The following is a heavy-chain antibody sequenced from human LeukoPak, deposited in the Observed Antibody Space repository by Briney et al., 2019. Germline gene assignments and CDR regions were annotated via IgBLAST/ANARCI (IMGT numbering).Heavy chain of an antibody. V-gene: IGHV1-46*01. Sequence: ASVKLSCKASGYTFASYCIHWVRQAPGQGLEWMGVIIPSGGSTTYAQKFQGRVTMTRDTSMSTVYMELSSLRSEDTAVYYCARGDTVTTPLNRLVYWGQGTLVTVSS. CDR3: ARGDTVTTPLNRLVY. CDR1: GYTFASYC. J-gene: IGHJ4*02. CDR2: IIPSGGST. D-gene: IGHD4-17*01.